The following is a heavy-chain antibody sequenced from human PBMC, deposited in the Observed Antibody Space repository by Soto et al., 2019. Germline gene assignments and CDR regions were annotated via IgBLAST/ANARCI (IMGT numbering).Heavy chain of an antibody. CDR2: ITDSGDDT. CDR1: GFTFNNYA. D-gene: IGHD2-2*01. V-gene: IGHV3-23*01. J-gene: IGHJ4*02. CDR3: AKLGSSSWSPHYYFDY. Sequence: EVQLLESGGGLVQPGGSLRLSCAASGFTFNNYAMGWVRQAPGKGLEWVSAITDSGDDTYYIDSVKGRFTISRDNSKGTLDLQMNSLRAEDTAIYYCAKLGSSSWSPHYYFDYWGQGTLVTVSS.